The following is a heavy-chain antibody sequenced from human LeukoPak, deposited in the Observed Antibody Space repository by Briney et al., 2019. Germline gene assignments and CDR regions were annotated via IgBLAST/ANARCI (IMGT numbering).Heavy chain of an antibody. CDR3: AGTFPGDY. CDR2: MNPNNGNT. Sequence: ASVKVSCKASGYTFTNYDINWVRQATGQGLEWLGWMNPNNGNTAYAQRFQGRVTMTRDTSKSTAYMELSSLRYEDTAVYYCAGTFPGDYWSQGTLVTVSS. D-gene: IGHD2/OR15-2a*01. CDR1: GYTFTNYD. J-gene: IGHJ4*02. V-gene: IGHV1-8*01.